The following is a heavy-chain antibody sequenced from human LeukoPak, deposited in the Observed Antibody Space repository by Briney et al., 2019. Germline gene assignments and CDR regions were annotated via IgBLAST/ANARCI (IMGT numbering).Heavy chain of an antibody. CDR1: GFTFSRYA. J-gene: IGHJ4*02. D-gene: IGHD2-2*01. V-gene: IGHV3-23*01. Sequence: PGGSLRLSCAASGFTFSRYAMSWVRQAPGKGLEWVSAISCSGGSTYYADSVKGRFTISRDNSKNTLYLQMNSLRAEDTAVYYCAKKQDIVVIPAATPFDYWGQGTLVTVSS. CDR3: AKKQDIVVIPAATPFDY. CDR2: ISCSGGST.